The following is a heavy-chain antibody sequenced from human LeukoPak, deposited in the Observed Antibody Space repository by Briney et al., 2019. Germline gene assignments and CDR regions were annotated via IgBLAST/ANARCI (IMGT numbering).Heavy chain of an antibody. CDR3: AKESEEYSGYDRGCWFDP. CDR2: ISYYGSIK. Sequence: GGSLRLSCAASGFTFRSYGMHRVRQAPGKGLEWLAVISYYGSIKYYADSVKGRFTISRDNSKNTMYLQMNSLRAEDRAVYCSAKESEEYSGYDRGCWFDPWRQGILVTVSS. J-gene: IGHJ5*02. D-gene: IGHD5-12*01. CDR1: GFTFRSYG. V-gene: IGHV3-30*18.